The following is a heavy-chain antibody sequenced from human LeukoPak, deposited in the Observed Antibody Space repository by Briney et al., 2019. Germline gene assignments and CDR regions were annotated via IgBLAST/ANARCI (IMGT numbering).Heavy chain of an antibody. Sequence: PGGSLRLSCAASGFTFSSYGMHWVRQAPGKGLEWVAFISYDGSNKYYADSVKGRFTISRDNAKNSLYLQMNSLRAEDTAVYYCAELGITMIGGVWGKGTTVTISS. CDR3: AELGITMIGGV. CDR1: GFTFSSYG. V-gene: IGHV3-30*18. J-gene: IGHJ6*04. CDR2: ISYDGSNK. D-gene: IGHD3-10*02.